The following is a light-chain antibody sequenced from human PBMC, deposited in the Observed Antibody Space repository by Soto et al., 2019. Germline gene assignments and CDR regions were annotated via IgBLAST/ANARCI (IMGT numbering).Light chain of an antibody. J-gene: IGKJ1*01. CDR3: QQYGSSPWT. V-gene: IGKV3-20*01. CDR2: GAS. Sequence: EIVLTQSPGTLSLSPGERATLSCRASQSVSSSYLAWYQQKPGQAPRPLIYGASSRAIGIPDRFRGSGSGTDFTLTISRLEPEDFAVYYCQQYGSSPWTFGQGTKMDIK. CDR1: QSVSSSY.